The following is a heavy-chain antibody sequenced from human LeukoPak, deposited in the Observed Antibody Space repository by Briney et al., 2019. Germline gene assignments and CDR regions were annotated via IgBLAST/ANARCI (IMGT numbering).Heavy chain of an antibody. CDR3: ARGRVLWFGEFYYFDY. D-gene: IGHD3-10*01. V-gene: IGHV1-8*01. J-gene: IGHJ4*02. CDR1: GYTFTSYD. CDR2: MNPNSGNT. Sequence: GASVKVSCKASGYTFTSYDISWVRQATGQGLEWMGWMNPNSGNTGYAQKFQGRVTMTRNTSISTAYMELSSLRSEDTAVYYCARGRVLWFGEFYYFDYWGQGTLVTVSS.